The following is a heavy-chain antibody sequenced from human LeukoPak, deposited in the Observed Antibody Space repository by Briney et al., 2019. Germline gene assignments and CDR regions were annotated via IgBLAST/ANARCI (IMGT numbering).Heavy chain of an antibody. D-gene: IGHD6-13*01. Sequence: PSGTLSLTCAVSGGSISSSKWWSWVRQPPGKGLEWIGEIFHSGSANYNPSLKSRVTMSVDKSKNRFSLILSSVTAADTAVYYCARDSWDSSSWYFDYWGQGTLVTVSS. CDR3: ARDSWDSSSWYFDY. CDR2: IFHSGSA. V-gene: IGHV4-4*02. CDR1: GGSISSSKW. J-gene: IGHJ4*02.